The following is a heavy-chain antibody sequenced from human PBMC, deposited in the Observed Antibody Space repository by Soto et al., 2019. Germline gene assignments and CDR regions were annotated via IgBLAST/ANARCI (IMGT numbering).Heavy chain of an antibody. V-gene: IGHV5-51*01. CDR3: PRRPGSSWRYLDN. Sequence: PGESLKISCKGSGYRFTSYWIGWVRQMPGKGLEWMGIIFPGDSDTRYSPSFRGQVTISADRSINTAYLQWNSVKASDSAIYYCPRRPGSSWRYLDNWGQRTLVTVSS. CDR1: GYRFTSYW. CDR2: IFPGDSDT. D-gene: IGHD6-13*01. J-gene: IGHJ4*02.